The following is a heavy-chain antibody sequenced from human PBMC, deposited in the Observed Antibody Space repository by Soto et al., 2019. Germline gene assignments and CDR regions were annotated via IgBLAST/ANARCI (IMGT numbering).Heavy chain of an antibody. CDR2: INAGNGNT. CDR3: ARDRVRGMNVEFDY. J-gene: IGHJ4*02. D-gene: IGHD3-10*01. CDR1: GYTFTSYA. Sequence: ASVKVSCKASGYTFTSYAMHWVRQAPGQRLEWMGWINAGNGNTKYSQKFQGRVTITRDTSASTAYMELSSLRSEDTAVYYCARDRVRGMNVEFDYWGQGTLVTVSS. V-gene: IGHV1-3*01.